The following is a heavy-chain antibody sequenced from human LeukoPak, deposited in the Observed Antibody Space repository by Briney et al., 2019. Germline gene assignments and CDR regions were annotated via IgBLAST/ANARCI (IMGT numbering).Heavy chain of an antibody. CDR2: ISYDGSNK. CDR3: AKDPKYIQYYFDY. V-gene: IGHV3-30*18. D-gene: IGHD6-6*01. J-gene: IGHJ4*02. CDR1: GFTFTIYG. Sequence: GGSLRLSCAASGFTFTIYGMHWVRQAPGKGLEWVAVISYDGSNKYYADSVKGRFTISRDNSKNTLYLQMNSLRAEDTAVYYCAKDPKYIQYYFDYWGQGTLVTVSS.